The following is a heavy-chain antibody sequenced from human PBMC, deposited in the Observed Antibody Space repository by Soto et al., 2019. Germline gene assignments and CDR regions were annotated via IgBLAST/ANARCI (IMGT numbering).Heavy chain of an antibody. Sequence: ASVKVSCKASGYTFTSYGINWVRQAPGQGLEWMGWISTYTGDTKYARSHQGRVTMTADTSTTTANVELTSLMPDDTAVYYCARGYCNSPSYSGRDWFDAWGPGTLVTVSS. CDR1: GYTFTSYG. V-gene: IGHV1-18*01. D-gene: IGHD2-2*01. CDR2: ISTYTGDT. CDR3: ARGYCNSPSYSGRDWFDA. J-gene: IGHJ5*02.